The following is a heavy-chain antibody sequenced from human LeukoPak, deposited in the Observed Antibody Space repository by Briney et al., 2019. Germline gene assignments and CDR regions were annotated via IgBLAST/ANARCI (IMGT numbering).Heavy chain of an antibody. V-gene: IGHV3-74*01. CDR3: ARGRYYLDP. J-gene: IGHJ5*02. Sequence: GGSLRLSCAASGFTFSTYWMHWVRQAPGKGLVWVSRFNSDGRSTYYADSVKGRFTISRDNAKNTLHLQMNSLRAEDTAVYYCARGRYYLDPWGQGSLVTVSS. CDR1: GFTFSTYW. CDR2: FNSDGRST. D-gene: IGHD2/OR15-2a*01.